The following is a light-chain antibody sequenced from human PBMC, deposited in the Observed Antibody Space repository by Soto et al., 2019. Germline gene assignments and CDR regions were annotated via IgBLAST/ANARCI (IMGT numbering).Light chain of an antibody. V-gene: IGLV2-23*02. CDR2: AVS. Sequence: QSALTQPASVSGSPGQSITISCTGTSSDVGSYNLVSWYQQHPGKAPKLMIYAVSKRPSGVSNRFSGSKSGNTASLTISGLQAEDEAEYYCCSYAGSSYVFGTGNKLTVL. J-gene: IGLJ1*01. CDR1: SSDVGSYNL. CDR3: CSYAGSSYV.